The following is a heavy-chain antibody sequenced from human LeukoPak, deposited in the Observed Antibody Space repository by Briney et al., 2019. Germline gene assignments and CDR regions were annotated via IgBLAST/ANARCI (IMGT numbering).Heavy chain of an antibody. J-gene: IGHJ5*02. CDR1: GYTFTGYY. CDR3: LLEYYYDTSGSQS. D-gene: IGHD3-22*01. CDR2: INPNSGGT. V-gene: IGHV1-2*02. Sequence: ASVKVSCKASGYTFTGYYMHWVRQAPGQGLEWMGWINPNSGGTNYAQKFQGRVTMTRDTSISTAYMELSRLRSDDSAVYYCLLEYYYDTSGSQSWGQGTLVTVSS.